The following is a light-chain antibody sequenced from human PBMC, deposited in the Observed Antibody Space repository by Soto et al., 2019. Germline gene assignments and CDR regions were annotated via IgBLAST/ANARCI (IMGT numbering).Light chain of an antibody. J-gene: IGLJ1*01. CDR1: GSNVGASYD. CDR3: GSWDSSLSAYV. V-gene: IGLV1-51*01. CDR2: DDN. Sequence: QSVLTQPPSVSGAPGQTITMSCTGSGSNVGASYDVHWYQQLPGTAPKLLIYDDNKRPSGIPDRFSGSKSGTSATLGITGFQTGDEADYYCGSWDSSLSAYVFGTGTKLTVL.